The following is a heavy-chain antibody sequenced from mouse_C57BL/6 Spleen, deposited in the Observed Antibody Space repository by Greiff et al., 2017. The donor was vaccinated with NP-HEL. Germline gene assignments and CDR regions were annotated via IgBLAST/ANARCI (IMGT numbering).Heavy chain of an antibody. CDR2: IYPGDGDT. D-gene: IGHD3-2*02. Sequence: QVQLQQSGPELVKPGASVKISCKASGYAFSSSWMNWVKQRPGKGLEWIGRIYPGDGDTNYNGKFKGKATLTADKSSSTAYMQLSSLTSEDSAVYFCASSSGHDAMDYWGQGTSVTVSS. CDR3: ASSSGHDAMDY. V-gene: IGHV1-82*01. J-gene: IGHJ4*01. CDR1: GYAFSSSW.